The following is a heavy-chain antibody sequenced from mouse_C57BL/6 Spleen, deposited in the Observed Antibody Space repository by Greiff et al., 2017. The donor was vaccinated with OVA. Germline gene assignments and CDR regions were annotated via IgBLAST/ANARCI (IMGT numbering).Heavy chain of an antibody. D-gene: IGHD1-1*01. CDR1: GFNIKDDY. Sequence: VQLQQSGAELVRPGASVKLSCTASGFNIKDDYMHWVKQRPEQGLEWIGWIDPENGDNESASKFQGKATITADTSSNTAYLQLSSLTSEDTAVYYCTTRSSAYWGQGTTLTVSS. CDR2: IDPENGDN. J-gene: IGHJ2*01. CDR3: TTRSSAY. V-gene: IGHV14-4*01.